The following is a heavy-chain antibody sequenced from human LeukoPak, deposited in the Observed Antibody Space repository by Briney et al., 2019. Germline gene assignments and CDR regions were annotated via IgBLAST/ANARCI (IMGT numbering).Heavy chain of an antibody. CDR1: GGSISSSSYY. CDR2: VYYSGST. J-gene: IGHJ4*02. D-gene: IGHD2-15*01. Sequence: SETLSLTCTVSGGSISSSSYYWGWIRQPPGKGLEWIGSVYYSGSTNYNPSLKSRVTMSVDTSNNHFSLKLNSVTAADTAVYYCARVLGWAAFDYWGQGILVTVSS. V-gene: IGHV4-39*07. CDR3: ARVLGWAAFDY.